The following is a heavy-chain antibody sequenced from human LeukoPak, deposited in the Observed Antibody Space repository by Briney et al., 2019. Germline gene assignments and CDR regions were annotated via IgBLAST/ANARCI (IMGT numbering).Heavy chain of an antibody. D-gene: IGHD3-10*01. Sequence: SETLSLTCAVYGGSFSGYYWSWIRQPPGKGLEWIGETNHSGSTNYNPSLKSRVTISVDTSKNQFSLKLSSVTAADTAVYYCARVLSRYYGSGTIMGGAFDIWGQGTMVTVSS. CDR2: TNHSGST. CDR1: GGSFSGYY. CDR3: ARVLSRYYGSGTIMGGAFDI. V-gene: IGHV4-34*01. J-gene: IGHJ3*02.